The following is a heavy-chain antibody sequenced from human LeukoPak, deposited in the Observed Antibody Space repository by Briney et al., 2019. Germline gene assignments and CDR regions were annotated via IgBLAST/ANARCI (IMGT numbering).Heavy chain of an antibody. J-gene: IGHJ6*02. V-gene: IGHV1-18*01. CDR3: ARVGGYDVFYYYYGMDV. CDR2: ISAYNGNT. Sequence: GASVKVSCKASGYTFTSYGISWVRQAPGQGLEWMGWISAYNGNTNYAQKLQGRVTMTTDTSTSTAYMELRSLRSDDTAVYYCARVGGYDVFYYYYGMDVWGQGTTVTVSS. D-gene: IGHD5-12*01. CDR1: GYTFTSYG.